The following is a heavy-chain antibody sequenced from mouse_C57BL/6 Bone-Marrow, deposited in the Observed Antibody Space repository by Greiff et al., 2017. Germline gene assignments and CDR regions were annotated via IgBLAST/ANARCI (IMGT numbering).Heavy chain of an antibody. Sequence: EVQLVESGGGLVQPGGSLKLSCAASGFTFSDYYMYWVRQTPEKRLEWVAYISNGGGSTYYPDTVKGRFTISRDNAKNTLYLQMSRLKSEDTAMYYCARHGYYSNYLAYWGQGTLVTVSA. V-gene: IGHV5-12*01. D-gene: IGHD2-5*01. CDR1: GFTFSDYY. J-gene: IGHJ3*01. CDR2: ISNGGGST. CDR3: ARHGYYSNYLAY.